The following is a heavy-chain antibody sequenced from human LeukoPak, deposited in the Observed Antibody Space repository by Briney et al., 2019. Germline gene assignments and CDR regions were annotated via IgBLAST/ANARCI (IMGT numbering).Heavy chain of an antibody. D-gene: IGHD5-18*01. CDR1: GFTFSSYG. CDR2: IWYGGSNK. CDR3: AKEGGGYRNYFDY. Sequence: PGGSLRLSCAASGFTFSSYGMHWVRQAPGKGLEWVAVIWYGGSNKYYADSVKGRFTISRDNSKNTLYLQMNSLGAEDTAVYYCAKEGGGYRNYFDYWGQGTLVTASS. V-gene: IGHV3-30*02. J-gene: IGHJ4*02.